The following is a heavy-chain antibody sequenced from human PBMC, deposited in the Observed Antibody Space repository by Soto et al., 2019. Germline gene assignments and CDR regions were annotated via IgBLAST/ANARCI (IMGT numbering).Heavy chain of an antibody. V-gene: IGHV1-3*01. D-gene: IGHD3-9*01. CDR2: INAGNGNT. J-gene: IGHJ6*02. Sequence: ASVKVSCKASGYTFTSYAMHWVRQAPGQRLEWMGWINAGNGNTKYSQKFQGRVTITRDTSASTAYMELSSLRSEDTAVYYCARDQGYFDWLTGGMEVWGQGTTVTVSS. CDR3: ARDQGYFDWLTGGMEV. CDR1: GYTFTSYA.